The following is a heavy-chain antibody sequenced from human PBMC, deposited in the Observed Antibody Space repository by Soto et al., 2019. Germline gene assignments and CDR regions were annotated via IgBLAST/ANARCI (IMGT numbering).Heavy chain of an antibody. CDR2: INSDGSST. Sequence: GGSLRLSCAASGFTFSSYWMHWVRQAPGKGLVWVSRINSDGSSTSYADSVKGRFTISRDNAKNTLYLQMNSLRAEDTDVYYCARDRGRDWYYVFWSGYLSPHFDYWGQGTLVTVSS. V-gene: IGHV3-74*01. J-gene: IGHJ4*02. CDR1: GFTFSSYW. CDR3: ARDRGRDWYYVFWSGYLSPHFDY. D-gene: IGHD3-3*01.